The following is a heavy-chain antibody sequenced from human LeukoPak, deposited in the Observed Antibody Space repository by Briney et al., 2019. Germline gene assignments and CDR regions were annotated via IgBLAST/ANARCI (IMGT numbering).Heavy chain of an antibody. CDR2: IYYSGST. CDR1: GGSISSSSYY. J-gene: IGHJ4*02. CDR3: ARLKAVAPRGWFDY. D-gene: IGHD6-19*01. Sequence: TSETLSLTCTVSGGSISSSSYYWGWIRQPPGKGLECIGSIYYSGSTYYNPSLKSRVTISVDTSKNQFSLKLSSVTAADTAVYYCARLKAVAPRGWFDYWGQGTLVTVSS. V-gene: IGHV4-39*01.